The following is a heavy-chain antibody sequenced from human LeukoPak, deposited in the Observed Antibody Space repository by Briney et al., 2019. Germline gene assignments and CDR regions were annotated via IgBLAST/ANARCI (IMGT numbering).Heavy chain of an antibody. CDR3: ARAGDRLYSDF. D-gene: IGHD3-10*02. Sequence: GASVRVSCKTSGYTFTNSGINWVRQAPGQGLEWMGWISVYNGNTNYAQKLQGRVTMTTDTSTDTAYMELRSLRSDDTAVYYCARAGDRLYSDFWGQEPLVTVP. J-gene: IGHJ4*02. V-gene: IGHV1-18*01. CDR2: ISVYNGNT. CDR1: GYTFTNSG.